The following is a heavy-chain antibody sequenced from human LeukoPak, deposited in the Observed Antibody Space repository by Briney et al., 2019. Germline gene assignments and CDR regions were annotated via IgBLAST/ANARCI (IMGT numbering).Heavy chain of an antibody. CDR3: ARDNWNYGVGVFDY. Sequence: GGSLRLTCAASRFTFSDYYMSWIRQAPGKGLEWVSYISSSGSTIYYADSAKGRFTISRDNAKNSLYLQMNSLRAEDTAVYYCARDNWNYGVGVFDYWGQGTLVTVSS. D-gene: IGHD1-20*01. J-gene: IGHJ4*02. V-gene: IGHV3-11*01. CDR1: RFTFSDYY. CDR2: ISSSGSTI.